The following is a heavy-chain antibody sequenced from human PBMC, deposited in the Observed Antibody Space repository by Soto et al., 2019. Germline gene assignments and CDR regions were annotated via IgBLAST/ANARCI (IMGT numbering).Heavy chain of an antibody. Sequence: PGGSLRLSCAASGFTFSSYAMSWVRQAPGKGLEWVSAISGRGGSTYYADSVKGRFTISRDNSKNTLYLQMNSLRAEDTAVYYCARQDIVVVPAYYGMDVWGQGTTVTVSS. CDR1: GFTFSSYA. D-gene: IGHD2-2*01. CDR3: ARQDIVVVPAYYGMDV. J-gene: IGHJ6*02. CDR2: ISGRGGST. V-gene: IGHV3-23*01.